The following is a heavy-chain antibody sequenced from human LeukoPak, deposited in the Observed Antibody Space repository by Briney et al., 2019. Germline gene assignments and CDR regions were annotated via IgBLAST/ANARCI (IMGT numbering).Heavy chain of an antibody. CDR2: MNPNSGNT. CDR3: ARYSSPTYYYYYMDV. Sequence: WASVKVSCKASGYTFTSYDINWVRQATGQGLEWMGWMNPNSGNTGYAQKFQGRVTITRNTSTSTAYMELRSLRSDDTAVYYCARYSSPTYYYYYMDVWGKGTTVTVSS. V-gene: IGHV1-8*03. D-gene: IGHD6-13*01. J-gene: IGHJ6*03. CDR1: GYTFTSYD.